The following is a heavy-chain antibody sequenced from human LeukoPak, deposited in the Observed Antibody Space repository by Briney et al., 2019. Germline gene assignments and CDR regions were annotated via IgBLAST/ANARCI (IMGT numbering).Heavy chain of an antibody. J-gene: IGHJ4*02. Sequence: GGSLRLSCAGSDFGFITYAMSWVRQAPGKGLEWVSTITGRGDATYYADSVKGRFTISRDNSKNTLYLQMNSLRADDTAVYYCARDSSMLRGPLVIYYFDFWGQGTLVTVSS. D-gene: IGHD3-10*01. CDR3: ARDSSMLRGPLVIYYFDF. V-gene: IGHV3-23*01. CDR1: DFGFITYA. CDR2: ITGRGDAT.